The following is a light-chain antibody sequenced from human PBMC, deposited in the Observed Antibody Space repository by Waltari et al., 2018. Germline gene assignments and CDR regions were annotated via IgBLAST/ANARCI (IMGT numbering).Light chain of an antibody. J-gene: IGKJ4*01. V-gene: IGKV3-11*01. CDR1: QSVGTS. CDR3: QQRREWPVT. Sequence: ENVLTQSPVTLSMSPGEGATLSCRASQSVGTSFAWYQQRPGQAPRLIIYDASTRATGIPARFSGSGSGTDFTLTISSLEPEDFATYYCQQRREWPVTFGGGTKVEIK. CDR2: DAS.